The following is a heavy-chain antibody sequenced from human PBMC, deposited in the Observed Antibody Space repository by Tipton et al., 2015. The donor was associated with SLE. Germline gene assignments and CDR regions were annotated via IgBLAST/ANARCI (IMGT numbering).Heavy chain of an antibody. CDR1: GGSISSYY. J-gene: IGHJ4*02. V-gene: IGHV4-59*01. D-gene: IGHD6-19*01. CDR2: IYYSGST. CDR3: ARRTVAEFDY. Sequence: LRLSCTVSGGSISSYYWSWIRQPPGKGLEWIGYIYYSGSTNYNPSLKSRVTISVDTSKNQFSLKLSSVTAADTAVYYCARRTVAEFDYWGQGTLVTVSP.